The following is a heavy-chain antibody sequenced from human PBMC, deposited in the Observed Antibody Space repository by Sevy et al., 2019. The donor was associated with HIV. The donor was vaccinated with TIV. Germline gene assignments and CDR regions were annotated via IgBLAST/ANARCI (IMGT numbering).Heavy chain of an antibody. J-gene: IGHJ5*02. CDR3: AGASWDYDILTGYDYNWFDP. CDR1: GYTFTSYD. Sequence: ASVKVSCKASGYTFTSYDINWVRQATGQGLEWMGWMNPNSGNTGYAQKFQGRVTMTRNTSISTDYMELSSLRSEDTAVYYCAGASWDYDILTGYDYNWFDPWGQGTLVTVSS. CDR2: MNPNSGNT. V-gene: IGHV1-8*01. D-gene: IGHD3-9*01.